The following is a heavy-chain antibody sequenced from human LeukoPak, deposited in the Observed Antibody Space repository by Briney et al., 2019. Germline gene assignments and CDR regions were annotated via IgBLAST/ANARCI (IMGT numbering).Heavy chain of an antibody. V-gene: IGHV3-48*02. CDR2: ISSSSSAI. CDR3: AKGYGSGSYYNNH. J-gene: IGHJ5*02. D-gene: IGHD3-10*01. Sequence: PGGSLRLSCAASGFIFSSYSINWVRQAPGKGLEWLSYISSSSSAINYADSVKGRFTISRDNAQNSLYLQMNSLRDEDTAVYYCAKGYGSGSYYNNHWGQGTLVTVSS. CDR1: GFIFSSYS.